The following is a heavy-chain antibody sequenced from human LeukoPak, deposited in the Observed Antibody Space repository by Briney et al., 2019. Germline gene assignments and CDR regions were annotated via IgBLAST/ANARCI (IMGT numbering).Heavy chain of an antibody. D-gene: IGHD2-15*01. J-gene: IGHJ4*02. CDR1: GYTFTSYG. CDR2: ISAYNGNT. Sequence: EASVKLSCKASGYTFTSYGISWVRQAPGQGLEWMGWISAYNGNTNYAQKLQGRVTMTTDTSTSTAYMELRSLRSDDTAVYYCARARASWELLDYWGQGTLVTVSS. V-gene: IGHV1-18*01. CDR3: ARARASWELLDY.